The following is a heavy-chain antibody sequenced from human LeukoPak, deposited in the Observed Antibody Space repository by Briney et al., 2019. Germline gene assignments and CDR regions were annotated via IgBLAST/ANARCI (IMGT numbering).Heavy chain of an antibody. V-gene: IGHV3-48*01. CDR3: TRDPSKDNSWVYYYYYMDV. Sequence: GGSLRLSCAASGFTLSEYSMNWVRQAPGKGLEWLSYISYHGYTIYYADSVKGRFTISRDNAKHSVSLQMNSLTAEDTAVYYCTRDPSKDNSWVYYYYYMDVWGKGTTVTVSS. J-gene: IGHJ6*03. CDR2: ISYHGYTI. CDR1: GFTLSEYS. D-gene: IGHD2-15*01.